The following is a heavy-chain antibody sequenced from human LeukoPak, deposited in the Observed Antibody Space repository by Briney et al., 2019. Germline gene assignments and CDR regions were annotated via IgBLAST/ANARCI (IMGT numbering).Heavy chain of an antibody. Sequence: GGSLRLSCAASGFTFSKYWMLWARQAPGKGLESVSRINTDGTVTTYADSVKGRFTVSRGNADNTMFLQMNSVRDEDTAVYYCATKQWLAPPPDSWGQGTPVTVSS. CDR2: INTDGTVT. J-gene: IGHJ4*02. CDR1: GFTFSKYW. D-gene: IGHD6-19*01. CDR3: ATKQWLAPPPDS. V-gene: IGHV3-74*01.